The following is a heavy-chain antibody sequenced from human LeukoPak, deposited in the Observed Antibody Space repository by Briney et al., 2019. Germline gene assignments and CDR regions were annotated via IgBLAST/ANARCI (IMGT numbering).Heavy chain of an antibody. CDR1: GYTLTELS. V-gene: IGHV1-24*01. J-gene: IGHJ4*02. Sequence: ASVKVSCKVSGYTLTELSMHWVRQTPGKGLEWMGGFDPEDGETIYAQKFQGRVTMTRDMSTSTVYMELSSLRSEDTAVYYCARDGIVGAIGPLDYWGQGTLVTVSS. CDR2: FDPEDGET. CDR3: ARDGIVGAIGPLDY. D-gene: IGHD1-26*01.